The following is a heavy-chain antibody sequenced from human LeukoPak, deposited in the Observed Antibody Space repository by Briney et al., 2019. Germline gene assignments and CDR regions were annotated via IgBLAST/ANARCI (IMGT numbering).Heavy chain of an antibody. V-gene: IGHV1-2*02. CDR3: ARSGSTTGTTRGSHFDF. Sequence: ASLKLSCKASGYTFTSYYMHWVRQAPGQGLEWMGWINPNSGGKNYAQKFQGRVTMTRDTSISTAYMELSRLRADDTAVYYCARSGSTTGTTRGSHFDFWAQGTVVSVSS. J-gene: IGHJ4*02. CDR1: GYTFTSYY. D-gene: IGHD1-1*01. CDR2: INPNSGGK.